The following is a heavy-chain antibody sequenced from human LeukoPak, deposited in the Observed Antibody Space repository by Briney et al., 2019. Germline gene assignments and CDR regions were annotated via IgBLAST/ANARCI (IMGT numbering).Heavy chain of an antibody. CDR3: ARLGNMDTAMVNWLDP. J-gene: IGHJ5*02. CDR2: IYPGDSDT. Sequence: GESLKISCKGSGYSFTSYWIGWVRQMPGKGLEWMGIIYPGDSDTRYSPSFQGQVTISADKSISTAYLQWSSLKASDTAMYYCARLGNMDTAMVNWLDPWGQGTLVTVSS. CDR1: GYSFTSYW. D-gene: IGHD5-18*01. V-gene: IGHV5-51*01.